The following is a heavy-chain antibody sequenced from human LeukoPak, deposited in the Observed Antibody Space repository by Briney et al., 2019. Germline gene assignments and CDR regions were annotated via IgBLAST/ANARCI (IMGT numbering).Heavy chain of an antibody. Sequence: GGSLRLSCAASGFTFDDYAMRWVRQAPGRGLEWVSLISGDGSSTYYADSVKGRFTISRDNSKNSLYLQMSSLRTEDTALYYCAKDSSSWGFDFRGQGTLVTVSS. V-gene: IGHV3-43*02. CDR3: AKDSSSWGFDF. D-gene: IGHD6-13*01. CDR2: ISGDGSST. CDR1: GFTFDDYA. J-gene: IGHJ4*02.